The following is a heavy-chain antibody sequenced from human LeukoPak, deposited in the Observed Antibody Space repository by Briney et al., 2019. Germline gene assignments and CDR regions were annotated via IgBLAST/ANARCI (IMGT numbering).Heavy chain of an antibody. Sequence: PSQTLSLTCTVSGGSISSGGYYWSWIRQPPGKGLEWIGYIYYSGSTYYNPALKSRVAISVDTSKNQFSLKLSSVTAADTAVYYCARSIVGATLFDYWGQGTLVTVSS. V-gene: IGHV4-30-4*01. CDR3: ARSIVGATLFDY. J-gene: IGHJ4*02. CDR1: GGSISSGGYY. D-gene: IGHD1-26*01. CDR2: IYYSGST.